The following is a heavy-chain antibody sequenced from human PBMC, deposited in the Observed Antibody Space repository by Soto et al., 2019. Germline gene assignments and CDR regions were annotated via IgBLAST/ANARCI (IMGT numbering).Heavy chain of an antibody. CDR2: FDPEDGET. CDR1: GYTLTELS. D-gene: IGHD6-6*01. Sequence: ASVKVSCKVSGYTLTELSMHWVRQAPGKGLEWMGGFDPEDGETIYAQKFQGRVTMTEDTSTDTAYMELSSLRSEDTAVYYCATKGSRDFEYSSSSCIDYWGQGTLVTVSS. J-gene: IGHJ4*02. CDR3: ATKGSRDFEYSSSSCIDY. V-gene: IGHV1-24*01.